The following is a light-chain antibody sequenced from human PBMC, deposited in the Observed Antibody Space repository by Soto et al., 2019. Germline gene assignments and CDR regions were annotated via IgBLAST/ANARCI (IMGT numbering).Light chain of an antibody. CDR3: QQYGSSPYT. J-gene: IGKJ2*01. V-gene: IGKV3-20*01. CDR1: QSVSSD. CDR2: GAS. Sequence: ELVMTQSPATLTVSPGERATLSCRASQSVSSDLAWYHQKPGQAPRLLIYGASTRATGIPARFSGSGSGTDFTLSISRLEPEDFEVYYCQQYGSSPYTFGQGTKVDIK.